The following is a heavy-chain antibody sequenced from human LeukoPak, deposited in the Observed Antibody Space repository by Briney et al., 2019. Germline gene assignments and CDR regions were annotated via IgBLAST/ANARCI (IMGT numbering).Heavy chain of an antibody. D-gene: IGHD6-19*01. J-gene: IGHJ4*02. V-gene: IGHV1-18*01. CDR2: ISAYNGNT. Sequence: GASVKVSCKASAYTFTSHGISWVRQAPGQGLEWMGWISAYNGNTNYAQKLQGRVTMTTDTSTSTAYMELRSLRSDDTAVYYCARDQGSSSGGAFDYWGQGTLVTVSS. CDR3: ARDQGSSSGGAFDY. CDR1: AYTFTSHG.